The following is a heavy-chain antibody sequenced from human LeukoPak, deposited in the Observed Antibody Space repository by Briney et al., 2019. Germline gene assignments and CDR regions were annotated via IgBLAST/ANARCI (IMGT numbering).Heavy chain of an antibody. CDR3: AKDVGKWESLHFFDY. D-gene: IGHD1-26*01. CDR1: GFTVSSNY. Sequence: GGSLRLSCAASGFTVSSNYMSWVRQAPGKGLEWVSVIYSGGSTYYADSVTGRFTISRDNSRNTLYLQMNSLRGDDTAVYYCAKDVGKWESLHFFDYWGQGTLVTVSS. CDR2: IYSGGST. V-gene: IGHV3-53*01. J-gene: IGHJ4*02.